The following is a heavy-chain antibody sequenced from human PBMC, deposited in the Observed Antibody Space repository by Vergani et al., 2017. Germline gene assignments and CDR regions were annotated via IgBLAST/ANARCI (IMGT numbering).Heavy chain of an antibody. V-gene: IGHV3-43*01. Sequence: EVQLVESGGVVVQPGGSLRLSCAASGFTFDDYTMHWVRQAPGKGLEWVSLISWDGGSTYYADSVKGRFTISRDNSKNTLYLQMNSLRAEDTAVYYCATSTPEVGYSYGPTDAFDIWGQGTMVTVSS. CDR2: ISWDGGST. CDR1: GFTFDDYT. D-gene: IGHD5-18*01. J-gene: IGHJ3*02. CDR3: ATSTPEVGYSYGPTDAFDI.